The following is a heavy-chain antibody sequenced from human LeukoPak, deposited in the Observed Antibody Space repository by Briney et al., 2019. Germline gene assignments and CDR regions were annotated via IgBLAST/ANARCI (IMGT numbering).Heavy chain of an antibody. CDR2: ISAYNGNT. CDR3: VIDSAAYYYDSSGYMPAFDI. D-gene: IGHD3-22*01. CDR1: GYTFTRYG. Sequence: GASVKVSCKASGYTFTRYGISWVRQAPGQGLEWMGWISAYNGNTNYAQKLQGRVTMTTDTSTSTAYMELRSLRSDDTAVYYCVIDSAAYYYDSSGYMPAFDIWGQGTMVTVSS. V-gene: IGHV1-18*01. J-gene: IGHJ3*02.